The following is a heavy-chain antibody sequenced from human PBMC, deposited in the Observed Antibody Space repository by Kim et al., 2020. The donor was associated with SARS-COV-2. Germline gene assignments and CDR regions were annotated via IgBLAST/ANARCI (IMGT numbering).Heavy chain of an antibody. V-gene: IGHV3-48*03. CDR1: GFTFSSYE. J-gene: IGHJ4*02. CDR3: VTSRGVRGS. CDR2: IGVSGSPR. D-gene: IGHD3-10*01. Sequence: GGSLRLSCVVSGFTFSSYEMNWVRQAPGKGLEWVSYIGVSGSPRYYTDSVKGRFTISRDNAKNSLYLQMSSLRAEDTGVYYCVTSRGVRGSGGKGTLVTVSS.